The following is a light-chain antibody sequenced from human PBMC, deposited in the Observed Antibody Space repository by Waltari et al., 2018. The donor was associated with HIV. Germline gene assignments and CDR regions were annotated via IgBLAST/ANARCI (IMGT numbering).Light chain of an antibody. Sequence: DIHMSQFPPTLTASVGDRVQITCRASQNVGAWLAWYQKKAGEAPKLLIFQATNVEGGVPSRFSGRASGTEFTLTMDRLHRDDTGSYYCHQCSNYLGSFGRGTKVEVK. CDR3: HQCSNYLGS. V-gene: IGKV1-5*03. CDR2: QAT. J-gene: IGKJ1*01. CDR1: QNVGAW.